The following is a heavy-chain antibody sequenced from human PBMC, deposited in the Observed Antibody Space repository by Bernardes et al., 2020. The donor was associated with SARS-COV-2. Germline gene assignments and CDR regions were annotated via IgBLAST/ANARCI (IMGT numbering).Heavy chain of an antibody. CDR2: ISSSSSTI. CDR3: ARDALIADYTYYYYYGMDV. D-gene: IGHD6-13*01. V-gene: IGHV3-48*02. Sequence: GGSLRLSCAASGFTFSSYSMNWVRQAPGKGLEWVSYISSSSSTIYYADSVKGRFTISRDNAKNSLYLQMNSLRDEDTAVYYCARDALIADYTYYYYYGMDVWGQGTTVTVSS. CDR1: GFTFSSYS. J-gene: IGHJ6*02.